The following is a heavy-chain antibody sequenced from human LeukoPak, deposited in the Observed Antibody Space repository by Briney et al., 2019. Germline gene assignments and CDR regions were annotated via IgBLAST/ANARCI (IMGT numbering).Heavy chain of an antibody. D-gene: IGHD4-23*01. CDR1: GGTFSSYA. J-gene: IGHJ4*02. CDR3: ARRADYGGNLGDY. V-gene: IGHV1-69*04. Sequence: ASVKVSCKASGGTFSSYAISWMRHAPGPGLEWMGRIIPIFGIANYAQKFQGRVTITADKSTSTAYMELSSLRSEDTAVYYCARRADYGGNLGDYWGQGTLVTVSS. CDR2: IIPIFGIA.